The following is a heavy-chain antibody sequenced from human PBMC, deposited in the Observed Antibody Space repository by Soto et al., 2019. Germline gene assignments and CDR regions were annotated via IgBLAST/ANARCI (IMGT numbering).Heavy chain of an antibody. CDR2: IFYSGTT. Sequence: LSLTCTVSGDSISSADYYWSWIRQTPGKGLEWIGHIFYSGTTYHNPSLKSRLTISVDTSKNHFSLRLTSVTAADTAVYYCARDLWVEPELYYYGMDVWGQGTTVTVSS. V-gene: IGHV4-30-4*01. J-gene: IGHJ6*02. CDR3: ARDLWVEPELYYYGMDV. CDR1: GDSISSADYY. D-gene: IGHD1-1*01.